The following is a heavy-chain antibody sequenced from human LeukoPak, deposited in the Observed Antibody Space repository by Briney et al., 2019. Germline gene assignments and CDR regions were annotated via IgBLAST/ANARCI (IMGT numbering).Heavy chain of an antibody. J-gene: IGHJ4*02. D-gene: IGHD3-9*01. CDR2: INPNSGGT. Sequence: ASVKVSCKASGYTFTDNHMYWIRQAPGQGPECMGWINPNSGGTNYAQKFQGRVTMTRDTSINAAYMELSSLRSDDTAIYYCARLRYTNPYDYWGQGTLLTVST. CDR3: ARLRYTNPYDY. CDR1: GYTFTDNH. V-gene: IGHV1-2*02.